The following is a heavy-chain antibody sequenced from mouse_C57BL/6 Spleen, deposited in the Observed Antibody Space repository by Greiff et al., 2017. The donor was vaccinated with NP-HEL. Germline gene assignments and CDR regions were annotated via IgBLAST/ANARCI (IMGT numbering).Heavy chain of an antibody. CDR2: INYDGSST. J-gene: IGHJ2*01. CDR1: GFTFSDYY. V-gene: IGHV5-16*01. Sequence: EVMLVESEGGLVQPGSSMKLSCTASGFTFSDYYMAWVRQVPEKGLEWVANINYDGSSTYYLDSLKSRFIISRDNAKNILYLQMSSLKSEDTATYYCARIYDGYYIDYWGQGTTLTVSS. CDR3: ARIYDGYYIDY. D-gene: IGHD2-3*01.